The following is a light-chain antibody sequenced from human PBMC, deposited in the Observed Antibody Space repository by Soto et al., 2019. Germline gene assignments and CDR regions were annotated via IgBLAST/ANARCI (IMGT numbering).Light chain of an antibody. CDR2: KAS. CDR3: QHYNSYSRT. J-gene: IGKJ1*01. V-gene: IGKV1-5*03. CDR1: QSISSW. Sequence: DIPMTQSPSTLPASVGDRVTITCRASQSISSWLAWYQQKPGKAPKLLIYKASTLETGAPSRFAGSGSGTGFTLTITRLQPEDFATYYCQHYNSYSRTFGQGTKVEV.